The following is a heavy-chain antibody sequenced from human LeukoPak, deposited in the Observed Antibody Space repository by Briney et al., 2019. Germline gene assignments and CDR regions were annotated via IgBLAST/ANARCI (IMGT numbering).Heavy chain of an antibody. CDR1: GFTFSSYA. J-gene: IGHJ6*02. V-gene: IGHV3-23*01. CDR3: AMSPNYYYYYGMDV. CDR2: ISGSGGST. Sequence: GGSLRLSCAASGFTFSSYAMSWVRQAPGKGLEWVSAISGSGGSTYYADSVKGRFTISRDNSKNTLYLQMNSLRAEDTAVYYCAMSPNYYYYYGMDVWGQGTTVTVSS.